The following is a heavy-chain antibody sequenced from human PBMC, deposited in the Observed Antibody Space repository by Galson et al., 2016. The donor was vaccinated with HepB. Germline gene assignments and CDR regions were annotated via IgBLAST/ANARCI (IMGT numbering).Heavy chain of an antibody. CDR1: GYTFTTYY. Sequence: SCKASGYTFTTYYMHWVRQAPGQGLEWMGILNPIDGTTSYAEQFQGRVTMTRDTSTSTVYLELSSLTSEDTAMYYCARGGYYDSSGSLRYWGQGTLVTVSS. V-gene: IGHV1-46*01. D-gene: IGHD3-22*01. CDR3: ARGGYYDSSGSLRY. J-gene: IGHJ4*02. CDR2: LNPIDGTT.